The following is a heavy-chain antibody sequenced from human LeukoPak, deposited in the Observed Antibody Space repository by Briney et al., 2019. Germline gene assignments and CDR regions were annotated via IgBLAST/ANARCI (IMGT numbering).Heavy chain of an antibody. CDR3: AKRYCGGDCYFYYYYGMDV. D-gene: IGHD2-21*02. V-gene: IGHV3-23*01. Sequence: GGSLRLSCAASGFTFSSYAMGWVRQAPGKGLEWVSSISGSGGSTYYADSVKGRFTISRDNSKNTLYLQMNSLRAEDTAVYYCAKRYCGGDCYFYYYYGMDVWGQGTTVTVSS. CDR2: ISGSGGST. CDR1: GFTFSSYA. J-gene: IGHJ6*02.